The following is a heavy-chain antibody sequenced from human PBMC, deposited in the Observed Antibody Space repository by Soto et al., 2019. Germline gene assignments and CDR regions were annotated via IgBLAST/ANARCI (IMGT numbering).Heavy chain of an antibody. J-gene: IGHJ6*02. CDR3: ARSPVAAAGNYYYYYGMDV. Sequence: PGESLKISCKGSGYSFTSYWISWVRQMPGKGLEWMRRIDPSDSYTNYSPSFQGHVTISADKSISTAYLQWSSLKASDTAMYYCARSPVAAAGNYYYYYGMDVWGQGTTVTVSS. CDR2: IDPSDSYT. V-gene: IGHV5-10-1*01. CDR1: GYSFTSYW. D-gene: IGHD6-13*01.